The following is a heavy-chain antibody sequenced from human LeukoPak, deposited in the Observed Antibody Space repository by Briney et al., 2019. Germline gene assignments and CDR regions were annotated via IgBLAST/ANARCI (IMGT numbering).Heavy chain of an antibody. Sequence: GGSLRLSCAASGFTFTKYGMHWVRQAPGKGLQWVAFIRSDGTDKFYADSVKGRFTISKDNAKNSLYLQMNSLRAEDTAVYYCASSGSEWLTELVIWGQGTMVTVSS. D-gene: IGHD6-19*01. CDR2: IRSDGTDK. J-gene: IGHJ3*02. CDR3: ASSGSEWLTELVI. CDR1: GFTFTKYG. V-gene: IGHV3-30*02.